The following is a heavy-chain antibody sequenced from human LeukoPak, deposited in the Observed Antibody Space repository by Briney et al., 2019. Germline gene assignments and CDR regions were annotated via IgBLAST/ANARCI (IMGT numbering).Heavy chain of an antibody. V-gene: IGHV4-34*01. Sequence: SETLSLTCTVSGGSISSYYWSWIRQPPGKGLEWIGEINHSGSTNYNPSLKSRVTISVDTSKNQFSLKLSSVTAADTAVYYCARAPRAARPNNWFDPWGQGTLVTVSS. J-gene: IGHJ5*02. CDR1: GGSISSYY. D-gene: IGHD6-6*01. CDR3: ARAPRAARPNNWFDP. CDR2: INHSGST.